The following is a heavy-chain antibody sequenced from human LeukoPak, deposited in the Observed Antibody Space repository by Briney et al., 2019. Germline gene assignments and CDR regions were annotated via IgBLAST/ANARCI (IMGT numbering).Heavy chain of an antibody. CDR3: AKGGIVVVVTPGYFQH. Sequence: GGSLRLSCAASGFTVSSNYMSWVRQAPGKGLEWVSVIYSGGSTYYADSVKGRFTISRDNSKNTLYLQMNSLRAEDTAVYYCAKGGIVVVVTPGYFQHWGQGTLVTVSS. D-gene: IGHD3-22*01. V-gene: IGHV3-53*01. CDR2: IYSGGST. J-gene: IGHJ1*01. CDR1: GFTVSSNY.